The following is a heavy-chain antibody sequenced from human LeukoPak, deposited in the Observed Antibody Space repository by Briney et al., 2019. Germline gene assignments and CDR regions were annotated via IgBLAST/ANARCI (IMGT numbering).Heavy chain of an antibody. V-gene: IGHV3-33*01. Sequence: GGSLRLSCAASGFTFSSYGMHWVRQAPGKGLEWVAVIWYDGSNKYYADSVKGRFTISRDNSKNTLYLQMNSLRAEDTAVYYCARDGDCSGGSCYPFDPWGQGTLVTVSS. CDR2: IWYDGSNK. D-gene: IGHD2-15*01. CDR1: GFTFSSYG. J-gene: IGHJ5*02. CDR3: ARDGDCSGGSCYPFDP.